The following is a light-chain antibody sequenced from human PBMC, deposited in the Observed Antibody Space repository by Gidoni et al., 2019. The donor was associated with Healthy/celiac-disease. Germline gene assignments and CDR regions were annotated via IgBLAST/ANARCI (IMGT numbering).Light chain of an antibody. CDR3: QQYNSYPWT. Sequence: DFKLTQSPSTLSASVGDRVTITYRASQSISSLLAWYQQKPGKAPKLLIYKASSLESGVPSRFSGSGSGTEFTLTISSLQPDDFATYYCQQYNSYPWTFGQGTKVEIK. CDR2: KAS. CDR1: QSISSL. V-gene: IGKV1-5*03. J-gene: IGKJ1*01.